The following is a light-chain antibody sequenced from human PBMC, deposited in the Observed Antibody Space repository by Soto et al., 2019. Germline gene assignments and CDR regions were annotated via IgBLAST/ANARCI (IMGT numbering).Light chain of an antibody. CDR3: EERRNWPET. CDR1: QSVSTY. CDR2: DTS. J-gene: IGKJ1*01. Sequence: EIVLTQSPATLSLSPGERATLSCRASQSVSTYLAWYQQKPGRAPRLLIYDTSNRATGIPARFSGSGSGTDFTLTISSLEPEDFAVYYWEERRNWPETFGQGTKVEIK. V-gene: IGKV3-11*01.